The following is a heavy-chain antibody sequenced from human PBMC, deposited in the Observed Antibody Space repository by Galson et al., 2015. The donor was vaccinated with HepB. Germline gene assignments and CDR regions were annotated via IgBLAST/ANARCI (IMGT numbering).Heavy chain of an antibody. CDR2: IWYDGSNK. CDR3: ARDGGGYNRRNYFDY. V-gene: IGHV3-33*01. J-gene: IGHJ4*02. D-gene: IGHD5-24*01. CDR1: GFTFSSYG. Sequence: SLRLSCAASGFTFSSYGMHWVRQAPGKGLEWVAVIWYDGSNKYYADSVKGRFTISRDNSKNTLYLQMNSLRAEDTAVYYCARDGGGYNRRNYFDYWGQGTLVTVSS.